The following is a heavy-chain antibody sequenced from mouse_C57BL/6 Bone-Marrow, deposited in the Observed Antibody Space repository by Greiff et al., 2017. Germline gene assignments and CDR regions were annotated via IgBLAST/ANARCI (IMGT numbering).Heavy chain of an antibody. V-gene: IGHV1-82*01. CDR1: GYAFSSSW. J-gene: IGHJ2*01. CDR3: AIYSNYVPY. Sequence: VNLVESGPELVKPGASVKISCKASGYAFSSSWMNWVKQRPGKGLEWIGRIYPGDGDTNYNGKFKGKATLTADKSSSTAYMQLSSLTSEDSAVYFCAIYSNYVPYWGQGTTLTVSS. D-gene: IGHD2-5*01. CDR2: IYPGDGDT.